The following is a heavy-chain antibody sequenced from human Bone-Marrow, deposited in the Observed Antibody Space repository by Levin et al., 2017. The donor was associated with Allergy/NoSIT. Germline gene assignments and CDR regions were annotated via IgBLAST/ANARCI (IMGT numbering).Heavy chain of an antibody. CDR3: ARLGSRDGYHHDAFDI. Sequence: PSETLSLTCAVYGGSFSGYYWSWIRQPPGKGLEWIGEINHSGSTNYNPSLKSRVTISVDTSKNQFSLKLSSVTAADTAVYYCARLGSRDGYHHDAFDIWGQGTMVTVSS. V-gene: IGHV4-34*01. D-gene: IGHD5-24*01. CDR2: INHSGST. J-gene: IGHJ3*02. CDR1: GGSFSGYY.